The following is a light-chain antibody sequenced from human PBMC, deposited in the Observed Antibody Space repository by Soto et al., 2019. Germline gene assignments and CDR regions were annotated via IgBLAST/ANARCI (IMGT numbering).Light chain of an antibody. Sequence: EIVLTQSPGTLSLSPGERATLSCRASQSVSSSWLAWYQQKPGQAPRLLIYDASGRATGSPDRFSGSGSGTDFTLTISRLEPEDFAVYYCQQYGSSPITFGQGTPLEIK. J-gene: IGKJ5*01. CDR2: DAS. V-gene: IGKV3-20*01. CDR1: QSVSSSW. CDR3: QQYGSSPIT.